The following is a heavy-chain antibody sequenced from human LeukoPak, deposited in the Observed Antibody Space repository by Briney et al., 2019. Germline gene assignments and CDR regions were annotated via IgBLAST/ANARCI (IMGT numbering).Heavy chain of an antibody. CDR1: GGPINNYY. D-gene: IGHD1-1*01. CDR3: VRLQPNTGEWAFDN. Sequence: SETLSLTCTVSGGPINNYYWSWIRQPPGEGLEWLGYISNGGTTNYNPSLKSRVTISVDKSKNQLSLKLGSVTAADTAVYHCVRLQPNTGEWAFDNWGQGTLVTVS. J-gene: IGHJ3*02. V-gene: IGHV4-59*01. CDR2: ISNGGTT.